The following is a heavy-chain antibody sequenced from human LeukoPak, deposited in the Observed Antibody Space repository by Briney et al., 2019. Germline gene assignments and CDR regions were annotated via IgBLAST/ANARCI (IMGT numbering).Heavy chain of an antibody. J-gene: IGHJ4*02. CDR2: INPNSGGT. V-gene: IGHV1-2*06. D-gene: IGHD3-3*01. Sequence: GASVKVSCKASGYTFSDYYMHWVRQAPGQGLEWMGRINPNSGGTDYAQKFQGRVTMTRDTSISTAYMELSRLRSDDTAVYYCARGEWLLHYWGQGTLVTISS. CDR1: GYTFSDYY. CDR3: ARGEWLLHY.